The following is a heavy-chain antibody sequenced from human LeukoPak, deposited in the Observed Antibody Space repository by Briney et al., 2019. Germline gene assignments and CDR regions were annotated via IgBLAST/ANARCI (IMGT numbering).Heavy chain of an antibody. CDR1: GGSISSYY. CDR3: ARDLLGLYYDSSGSHLGQDAFDI. CDR2: IYTSGST. D-gene: IGHD3-22*01. V-gene: IGHV4-4*07. Sequence: PSETLSLTCTVSGGSISSYYWSWIRQPAGKGLEWIGRIYTSGSTNYNPSLKGRVTMSVDTSKNQFSLKLSSVTAADTAVYYCARDLLGLYYDSSGSHLGQDAFDIWGQGTMVTVSS. J-gene: IGHJ3*02.